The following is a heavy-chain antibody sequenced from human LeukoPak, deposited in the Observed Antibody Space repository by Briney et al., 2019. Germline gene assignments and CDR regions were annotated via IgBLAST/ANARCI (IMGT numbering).Heavy chain of an antibody. J-gene: IGHJ5*02. CDR2: INPNSGGT. CDR1: GYTFTGYY. CDR3: ARVVTAYSGSSLLSWFDP. V-gene: IGHV1-2*02. D-gene: IGHD1-26*01. Sequence: ASVKVSCKASGYTFTGYYMHWVRQAPGQGLEWMGWINPNSGGTNYAQKFQGRVTMTRDTSISTAYMELSRLRSDDTAVYYCARVVTAYSGSSLLSWFDPWGQGTLVTVSS.